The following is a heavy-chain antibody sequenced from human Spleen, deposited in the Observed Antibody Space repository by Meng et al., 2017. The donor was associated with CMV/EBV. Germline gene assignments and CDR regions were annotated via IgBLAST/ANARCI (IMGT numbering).Heavy chain of an antibody. CDR1: GFTLRSYA. CDR2: ISGSGDST. Sequence: GGSLRLSCAASGFTLRSYAMSWVRQAPGKGLEWVSEISGSGDSTYYADSVKGRFTVSRDNSKNTMYLQMNSLRAEDTAVYYCAKVGPYYYDSSGSYYVRGIFDYWGQGTLVTVSS. CDR3: AKVGPYYYDSSGSYYVRGIFDY. D-gene: IGHD3-22*01. V-gene: IGHV3-23*01. J-gene: IGHJ4*02.